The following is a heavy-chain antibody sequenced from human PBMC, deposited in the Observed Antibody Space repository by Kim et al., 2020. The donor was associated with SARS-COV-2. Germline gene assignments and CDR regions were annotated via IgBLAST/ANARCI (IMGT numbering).Heavy chain of an antibody. D-gene: IGHD6-19*01. CDR3: AKAHSSGWYLHY. CDR2: ISGSGDRT. V-gene: IGHV3-23*01. J-gene: IGHJ4*02. Sequence: GGSLRLSCAASGFAFSSYAMTWVRQAPGKGLEWVSGISGSGDRTYYADSVNGRFTISRDNSKNTLYLQMNSLRAEDTAVYYCAKAHSSGWYLHYWGQGTLVTVSS. CDR1: GFAFSSYA.